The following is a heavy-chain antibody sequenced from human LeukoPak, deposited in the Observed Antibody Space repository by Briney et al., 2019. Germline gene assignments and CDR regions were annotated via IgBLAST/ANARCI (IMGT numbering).Heavy chain of an antibody. J-gene: IGHJ4*02. D-gene: IGHD2-21*01. CDR1: GGSISSGDYW. Sequence: PSETLSHTCTVSGGSISSGDYWWGWIRQPPGKGLEWIASINHRGGTHYNPPLKSRVTISVDTSKNQFSLNLRSVTAADTAVYYCARQVGRDLWSFDYWGQGTLVTVSP. CDR3: ARQVGRDLWSFDY. CDR2: INHRGGT. V-gene: IGHV4-39*01.